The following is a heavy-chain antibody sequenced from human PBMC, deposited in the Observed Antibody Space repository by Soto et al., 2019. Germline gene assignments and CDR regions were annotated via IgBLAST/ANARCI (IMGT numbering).Heavy chain of an antibody. CDR1: GYTFTSYY. CDR3: AREDIVVVPAARLGTYYFDY. Sequence: ASVKVSCKASGYTFTSYYMHWGRQAPGQGLEWMGIINPSGGSTSYAQKFQGRVTMTRDTSTSTVYMELSSLRSEDTAVYYCAREDIVVVPAARLGTYYFDYWGQGTLVTVSS. D-gene: IGHD2-2*01. V-gene: IGHV1-46*01. J-gene: IGHJ4*02. CDR2: INPSGGST.